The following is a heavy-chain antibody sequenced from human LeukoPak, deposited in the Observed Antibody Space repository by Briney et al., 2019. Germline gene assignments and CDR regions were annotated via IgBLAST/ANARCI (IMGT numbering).Heavy chain of an antibody. J-gene: IGHJ4*02. Sequence: GGSLRLSCEASGFIFSSYAMTWVRQAPGKGLEWVATINAVDANTYYADSVKGRFTVSRDNSKNTLYLQINSLRAEDTAVYYCAKQFLDKNWGQGTLVTVSS. CDR1: GFIFSSYA. CDR3: AKQFLDKN. V-gene: IGHV3-23*01. CDR2: INAVDANT.